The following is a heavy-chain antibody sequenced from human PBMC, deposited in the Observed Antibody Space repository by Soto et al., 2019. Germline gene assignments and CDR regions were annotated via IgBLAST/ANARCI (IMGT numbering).Heavy chain of an antibody. Sequence: QVQLVESGGGVVQPGRSLRLSCAASGFTFSSYGMHWVRQAPGKGLEWVAVIWYDGSNKYYADSVKGRFTISRDNSKNTLYLKMISLRAEDTAVYYCARSAAAGTYFDYWGQGTLVTVSS. J-gene: IGHJ4*02. CDR1: GFTFSSYG. CDR2: IWYDGSNK. V-gene: IGHV3-33*01. D-gene: IGHD6-13*01. CDR3: ARSAAAGTYFDY.